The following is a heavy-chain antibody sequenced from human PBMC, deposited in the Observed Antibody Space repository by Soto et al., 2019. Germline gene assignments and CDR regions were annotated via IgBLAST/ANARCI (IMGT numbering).Heavy chain of an antibody. D-gene: IGHD3-22*01. CDR1: GFIFNNYW. J-gene: IGHJ4*02. CDR2: IKQDGSEK. CDR3: ARDASYDESSGYFAY. V-gene: IGHV3-7*01. Sequence: EVQLVESGGGLVQPGGSLRLSCAASGFIFNNYWMTWVRQAPGKGLEWVANIKQDGSEKYYVDSVKGRFTISRDNAKNSLYLQMNSLRADDTAVYYCARDASYDESSGYFAYWGQGTLVTVSS.